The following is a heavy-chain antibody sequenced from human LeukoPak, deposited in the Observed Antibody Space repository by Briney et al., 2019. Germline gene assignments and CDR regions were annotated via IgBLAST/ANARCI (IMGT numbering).Heavy chain of an antibody. J-gene: IGHJ4*02. CDR2: ISGSGGST. CDR3: ATYTRVVPAAIGSDYFDY. Sequence: PGGSLRLSCAASGFTVSSNYMSWVRQAPGKGLEWVSAISGSGGSTYYADSVKGRFTISRDNSKNTLYLQMNSLRAEDTAVYYCATYTRVVPAAIGSDYFDYWGQGTLVTVSS. D-gene: IGHD2-2*01. CDR1: GFTVSSNY. V-gene: IGHV3-23*01.